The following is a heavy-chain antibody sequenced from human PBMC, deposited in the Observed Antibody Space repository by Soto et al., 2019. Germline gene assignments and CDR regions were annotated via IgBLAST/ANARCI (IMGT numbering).Heavy chain of an antibody. V-gene: IGHV3-23*01. CDR1: GFTFSSYA. Sequence: VGSLRLSCAASGFTFSSYAMSWVRQAPGKVLEWVSAISGSGGSTYYADSVKGRFTISRDNSKNTLYLQMNSLRAEDTAVYYCAKEVGHYDFWSGYGAFDICGQRTMVTVSS. CDR2: ISGSGGST. CDR3: AKEVGHYDFWSGYGAFDI. D-gene: IGHD3-3*01. J-gene: IGHJ3*02.